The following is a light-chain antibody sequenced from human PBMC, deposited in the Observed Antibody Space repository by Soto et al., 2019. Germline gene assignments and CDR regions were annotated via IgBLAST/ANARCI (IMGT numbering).Light chain of an antibody. Sequence: QAVVTQPASVSGSPRQSITISCTGTSSDVGGYDYVSWYQHFPGKAPKLIIYEVSNRPSGVSNRFSGSKSGNTASLTISGLQAEDEADYYCSSYTSSITVDVVFGGGTKVTVL. CDR2: EVS. CDR3: SSYTSSITVDVV. J-gene: IGLJ2*01. CDR1: SSDVGGYDY. V-gene: IGLV2-14*01.